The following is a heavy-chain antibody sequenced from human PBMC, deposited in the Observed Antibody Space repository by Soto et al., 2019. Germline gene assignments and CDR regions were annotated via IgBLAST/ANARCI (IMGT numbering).Heavy chain of an antibody. Sequence: ASVKVSCKASGYTFTSYGIIWVRQALGQGLEWMGWISAYNGNTNYAQKLQGRVTMTTDTSTSTAYMELRSLRSDDTAVYYCARGIDSGYDFEVNWFDPWGQGTLVTVSS. D-gene: IGHD5-12*01. CDR3: ARGIDSGYDFEVNWFDP. CDR2: ISAYNGNT. CDR1: GYTFTSYG. V-gene: IGHV1-18*01. J-gene: IGHJ5*02.